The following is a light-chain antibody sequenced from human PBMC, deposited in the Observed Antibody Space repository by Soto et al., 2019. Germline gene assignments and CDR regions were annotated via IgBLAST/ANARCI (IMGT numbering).Light chain of an antibody. CDR3: CSSGGSPTYV. Sequence: QSALTQPASVSGSPGQSITISCTGTNSDVGGYNYVSWYQQHPGKAPKLLIYDVSSRPSGLSNRFSGSKSGNTASLIISGLQAEDEADYYCCSSGGSPTYVFGTGTKVTVL. CDR1: NSDVGGYNY. V-gene: IGLV2-14*03. J-gene: IGLJ1*01. CDR2: DVS.